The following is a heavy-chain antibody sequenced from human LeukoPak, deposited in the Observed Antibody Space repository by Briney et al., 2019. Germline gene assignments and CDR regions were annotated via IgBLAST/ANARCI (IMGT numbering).Heavy chain of an antibody. CDR3: ARPYSSGYLEWGY. D-gene: IGHD3-22*01. CDR2: IIPIFGTA. V-gene: IGHV1-69*13. Sequence: SVKVSCKASGGTFSSYAISWVRQAPGQGLEWMGGIIPIFGTANYAQKFQGRVTVTADESTSTAYMELSSLRSEDTAVYYCARPYSSGYLEWGYWGQGTLVTVSS. J-gene: IGHJ4*02. CDR1: GGTFSSYA.